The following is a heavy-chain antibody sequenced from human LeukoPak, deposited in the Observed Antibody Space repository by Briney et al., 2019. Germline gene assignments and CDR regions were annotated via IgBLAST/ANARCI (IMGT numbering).Heavy chain of an antibody. CDR2: ISSSSSYI. J-gene: IGHJ6*02. D-gene: IGHD3-9*01. V-gene: IGHV3-11*06. Sequence: GGSLRLSCAASGFTFSDYYMSWIRQAPGKGLEWVSSISSSSSYIYYADSVKGRFTISRDNAKNSLYLQMNSLRAEDTAVYYCARGGSEYYDILTGYYNYYYYYGMDVWGQGTTVTVSS. CDR1: GFTFSDYY. CDR3: ARGGSEYYDILTGYYNYYYYYGMDV.